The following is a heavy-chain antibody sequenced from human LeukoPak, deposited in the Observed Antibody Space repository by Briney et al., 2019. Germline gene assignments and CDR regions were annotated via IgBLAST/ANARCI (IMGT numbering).Heavy chain of an antibody. V-gene: IGHV4-59*01. CDR3: ARGDTSGWAHYFDS. Sequence: PSETLSLTCTVSGGSISGYYWSWIRQPPGKGLEWIGYIYYSGSTSYNPSLKSRVTMSVDTSNNQFSLRLDSVTAADTAVYFCARGDTSGWAHYFDSWGQGTLVTVSS. D-gene: IGHD6-19*01. J-gene: IGHJ4*02. CDR2: IYYSGST. CDR1: GGSISGYY.